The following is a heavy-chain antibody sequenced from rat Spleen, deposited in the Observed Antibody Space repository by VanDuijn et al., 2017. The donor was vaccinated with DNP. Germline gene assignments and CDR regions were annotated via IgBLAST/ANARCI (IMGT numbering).Heavy chain of an antibody. V-gene: IGHV3-1*01. Sequence: EVQLQESGPGLVKPSQSLSLTCSVTGYSIPRTYWAWIRKFPRNKMEYIGHISYRGTTNYNPSLKSRISITIAPSKNQFSLQLNSKTTEDTATYYCARRAAIGAYYAMDAWGQGTSVTVSS. CDR1: GYSIPRTY. D-gene: IGHD1-2*01. J-gene: IGHJ4*01. CDR2: ISYRGTT. CDR3: ARRAAIGAYYAMDA.